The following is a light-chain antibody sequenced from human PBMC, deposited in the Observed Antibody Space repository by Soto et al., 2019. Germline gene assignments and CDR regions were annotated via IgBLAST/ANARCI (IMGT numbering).Light chain of an antibody. CDR1: SSDVGGYNY. V-gene: IGLV2-11*01. J-gene: IGLJ1*01. CDR2: DVR. CDR3: CSYAGSYTYV. Sequence: QSALTQARSVSGSPGQSVTISCTGTSSDVGGYNYVSWYQQHPGKAPKLMIYDVRERPSGVPDRFSGSKSGNTASLTISGLQAEDEADYYCCSYAGSYTYVFGIGTKV.